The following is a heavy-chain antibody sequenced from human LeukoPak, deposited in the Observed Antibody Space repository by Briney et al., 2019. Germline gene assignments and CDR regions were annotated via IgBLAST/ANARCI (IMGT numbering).Heavy chain of an antibody. Sequence: ASVKGSCKASGDTFTSYYMHWGRQAPGQGLEWMGLINPSGGSTSYAQKFQGRVTMTRDTSTSTVYMELSSLRSEDTAVYYCAGGAAESQFDYWGQGTLVTVSS. J-gene: IGHJ4*02. CDR2: INPSGGST. V-gene: IGHV1-46*01. CDR1: GDTFTSYY. D-gene: IGHD6-13*01. CDR3: AGGAAESQFDY.